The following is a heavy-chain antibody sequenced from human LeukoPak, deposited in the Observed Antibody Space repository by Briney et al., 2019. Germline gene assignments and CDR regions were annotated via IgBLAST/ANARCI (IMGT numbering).Heavy chain of an antibody. J-gene: IGHJ4*01. Sequence: GGSLRLSCAASGFTITDHHMDWVRQSLGKGLEWLGRSKTTKPNSCTTDYAASVKAGFTISSDDSKNSLYLQLHSLKTEDTAVYYCVRVVTTDRDWYHFDNWGHGILVTVSS. CDR2: SKTTKPNSCTT. CDR1: GFTITDHH. CDR3: VRVVTTDRDWYHFDN. V-gene: IGHV3-72*01. D-gene: IGHD3/OR15-3a*01.